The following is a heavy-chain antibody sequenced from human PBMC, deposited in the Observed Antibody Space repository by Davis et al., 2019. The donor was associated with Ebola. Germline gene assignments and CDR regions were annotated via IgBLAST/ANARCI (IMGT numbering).Heavy chain of an antibody. V-gene: IGHV3-23*01. CDR2: ISGSGGST. CDR1: GFTFSSYS. D-gene: IGHD4-17*01. CDR3: ARGGTTGY. J-gene: IGHJ4*02. Sequence: GESLKISCAASGFTFSSYSMSWVRQAPGKGLEWVSAISGSGGSTYYADSVKGRFTISRDNSKNTLYLQMNSLRAEDTAVYYCARGGTTGYWGQGTLVTVSS.